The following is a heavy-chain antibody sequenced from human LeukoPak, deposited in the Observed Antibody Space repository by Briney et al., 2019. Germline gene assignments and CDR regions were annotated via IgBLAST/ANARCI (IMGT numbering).Heavy chain of an antibody. V-gene: IGHV4-59*01. J-gene: IGHJ3*02. CDR3: AREQDAFDI. CDR1: GGSISSYY. Sequence: SQTLSLTCTVSGGSISSYYWSWIRQPPGKGLEWIGYIYYSGSTNYNPSHKSRVTISVDTSKNQFSLKLSSVTAADTAVYYCAREQDAFDIWGQGTMVTVSS. CDR2: IYYSGST.